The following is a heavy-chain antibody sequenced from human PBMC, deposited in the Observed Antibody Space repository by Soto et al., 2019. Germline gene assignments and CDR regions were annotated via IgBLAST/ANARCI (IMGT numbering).Heavy chain of an antibody. CDR3: ARLRITIFGVVLYFDY. CDR2: INHSGST. V-gene: IGHV4-34*01. Sequence: SETLSLTCAVYGGSFSGYYWSWIRQPPGKGLEWIGEINHSGSTNYNPSLKSRVTISVDTSKNQFSLKLSSVTAADTAVYYCARLRITIFGVVLYFDYWGQGTLVTVSS. D-gene: IGHD3-3*01. J-gene: IGHJ4*02. CDR1: GGSFSGYY.